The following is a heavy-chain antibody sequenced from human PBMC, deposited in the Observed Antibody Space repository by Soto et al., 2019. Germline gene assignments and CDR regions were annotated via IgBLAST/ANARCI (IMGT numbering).Heavy chain of an antibody. CDR2: ISGSGGST. D-gene: IGHD6-19*01. Sequence: GGSLRLSCAAPGFTFSSYAMSWVRQAPGKGLEWVSAISGSGGSTYYADSVKGRFTISRDNSKNTLYLQMNSLRAEDTAVYYCAKDPTRIAVAQGLDPWGQGTLVTVSS. CDR1: GFTFSSYA. V-gene: IGHV3-23*01. CDR3: AKDPTRIAVAQGLDP. J-gene: IGHJ5*02.